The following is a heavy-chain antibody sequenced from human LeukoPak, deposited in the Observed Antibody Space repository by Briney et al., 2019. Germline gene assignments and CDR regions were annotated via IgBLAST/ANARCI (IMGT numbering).Heavy chain of an antibody. CDR2: ITSSSNYI. Sequence: GGSLRLSCAASGFTFSSFSMNWVRQAPGKGLEWVSSITSSSNYIYYANSVKGRFTISRDNAKNSLHLQMNSLRAEDTAVYYCARDRQQLGSEIDYWGQGTLVTVSS. CDR1: GFTFSSFS. V-gene: IGHV3-21*01. J-gene: IGHJ4*02. CDR3: ARDRQQLGSEIDY. D-gene: IGHD6-13*01.